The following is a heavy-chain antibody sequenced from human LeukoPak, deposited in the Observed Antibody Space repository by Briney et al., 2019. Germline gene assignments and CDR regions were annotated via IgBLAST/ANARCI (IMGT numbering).Heavy chain of an antibody. D-gene: IGHD4-17*01. CDR2: ISDTGRST. CDR3: AKVLRGLAYYGDYRD. CDR1: GFTFSSYA. J-gene: IGHJ4*02. V-gene: IGHV3-23*01. Sequence: GGSLRLSCAASGFTFSSYAMSWVRQAPGKGLEWVSGISDTGRSTYYADSVKGRFTISRSNSKNALYLQMNSLRDEDTAVYYCAKVLRGLAYYGDYRDCGQGTLVTVSS.